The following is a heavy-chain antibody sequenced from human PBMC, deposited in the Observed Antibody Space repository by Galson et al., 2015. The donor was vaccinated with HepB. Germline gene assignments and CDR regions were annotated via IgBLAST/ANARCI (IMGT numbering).Heavy chain of an antibody. CDR2: IYHSGST. J-gene: IGHJ4*02. CDR3: ARNDLELRAYFDY. Sequence: TLSLTCAVSGGSISSSNWWSWVRQPPGKGLEWIGEIYHSGSTNYNPSLKSRVTISVDKSKNQFSLKLSSVTAADTAVYYCARNDLELRAYFDYWGQGTLVTVSS. V-gene: IGHV4-4*02. CDR1: GGSISSSNW. D-gene: IGHD1-7*01.